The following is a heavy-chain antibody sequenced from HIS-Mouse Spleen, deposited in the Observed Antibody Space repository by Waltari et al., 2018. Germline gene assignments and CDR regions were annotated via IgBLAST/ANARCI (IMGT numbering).Heavy chain of an antibody. Sequence: EVQLVESGGGLVQPGGSLRLSCAADGFTLSSYWMLWVRQAPGKGLVWVSRINSDGSSTSYADSVKGRFTISRDNAKNTLYLQMNSLRAEDTAVYYCARAIQLWFDAFDIWGQGTMVTVSS. V-gene: IGHV3-74*01. D-gene: IGHD5-18*01. CDR1: GFTLSSYW. CDR2: INSDGSST. J-gene: IGHJ3*02. CDR3: ARAIQLWFDAFDI.